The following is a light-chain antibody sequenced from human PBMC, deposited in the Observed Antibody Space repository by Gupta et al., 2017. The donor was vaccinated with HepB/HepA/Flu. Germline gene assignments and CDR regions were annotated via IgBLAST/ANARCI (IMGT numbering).Light chain of an antibody. CDR3: QQSDSTPYT. CDR1: QGISSY. CDR2: AAS. J-gene: IGKJ2*01. Sequence: IHTTQSPSSLSASVGDRVTITCRASQGISSYLNWYQQKPGKAPKLLIYAASSLQSGVPSRFSGSGSGTDFTLTISSLQPEDFATYYCQQSDSTPYTFGQGTKLEIK. V-gene: IGKV1-39*01.